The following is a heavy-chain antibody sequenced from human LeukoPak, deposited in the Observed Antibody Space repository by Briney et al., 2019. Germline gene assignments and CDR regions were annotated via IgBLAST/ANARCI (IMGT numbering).Heavy chain of an antibody. Sequence: SETPSLTCTVSGGSLSSGGYYCTWIRQHPGKGLEWIGHIYYSGTTNYNPSLKSRVTISVDTSKNQFSLKLSSVTAADTAVYYCASNTYYYDSSGYYYGDDAFDIWGQGTMVTVSS. V-gene: IGHV4-61*08. J-gene: IGHJ3*02. CDR2: IYYSGTT. CDR3: ASNTYYYDSSGYYYGDDAFDI. D-gene: IGHD3-22*01. CDR1: GGSLSSGGYY.